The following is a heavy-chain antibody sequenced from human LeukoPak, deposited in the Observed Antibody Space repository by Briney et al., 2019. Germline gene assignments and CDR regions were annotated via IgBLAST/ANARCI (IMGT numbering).Heavy chain of an antibody. V-gene: IGHV1-8*03. CDR2: MNPNSANT. Sequence: ASVKVSCKASGYTFINYDINWVRQAPGQGLEWMGWMNPNSANTGYAQKFQGRVTITRNTSIGTAYMELSRLRSDDTAVYYCARSRAWAGPDYWGQGTLVTVSS. J-gene: IGHJ4*02. D-gene: IGHD6-19*01. CDR1: GYTFINYD. CDR3: ARSRAWAGPDY.